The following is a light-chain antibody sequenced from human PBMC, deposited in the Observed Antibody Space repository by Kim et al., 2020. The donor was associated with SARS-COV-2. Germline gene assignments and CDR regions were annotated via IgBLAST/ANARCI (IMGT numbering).Light chain of an antibody. Sequence: DIQMTQSPATLSASVGDRVTITCRASQNINSWLAWYQQKPGKAPQVLIYKASSLESGVPSRFSGSRSGTEFTLTISSLQPDDFATYYCQQYNSYPLTFGQGTKVDIK. J-gene: IGKJ1*01. CDR2: KAS. V-gene: IGKV1-5*03. CDR3: QQYNSYPLT. CDR1: QNINSW.